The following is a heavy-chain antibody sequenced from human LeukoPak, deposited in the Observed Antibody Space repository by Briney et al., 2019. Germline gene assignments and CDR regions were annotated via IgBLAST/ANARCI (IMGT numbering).Heavy chain of an antibody. CDR1: GYIFTSYP. D-gene: IGHD6-13*01. Sequence: GASVKVSCKASGYIFTSYPIHWVRQAPGQRLEWMGWINTGNGNTKYSQRFEGRVTVTTDTSAAAAYMELSSLRSEDTAVYYCARGNSGSSWYPPYYYYYGMDVWGQGTTVTVSS. CDR3: ARGNSGSSWYPPYYYYYGMDV. CDR2: INTGNGNT. V-gene: IGHV1-3*04. J-gene: IGHJ6*02.